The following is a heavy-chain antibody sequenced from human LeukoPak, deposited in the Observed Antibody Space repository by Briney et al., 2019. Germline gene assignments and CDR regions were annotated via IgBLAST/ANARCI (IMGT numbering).Heavy chain of an antibody. CDR3: AKAEKLLGVIWFGESPHAFDI. CDR2: IIPIFGTA. V-gene: IGHV1-69*06. D-gene: IGHD3-10*01. Sequence: SVKVSCKASGGTFSSYAISWVRQAPGQGLEWMGGIIPIFGTANYAPKFQGRVTITADKSTTTAYMELSSLRSEDTAVYYCAKAEKLLGVIWFGESPHAFDIWGQGTMVTVSS. CDR1: GGTFSSYA. J-gene: IGHJ3*02.